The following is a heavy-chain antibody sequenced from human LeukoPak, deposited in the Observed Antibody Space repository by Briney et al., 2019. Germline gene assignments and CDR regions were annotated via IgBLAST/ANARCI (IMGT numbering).Heavy chain of an antibody. V-gene: IGHV1-46*01. J-gene: IGHJ6*03. CDR2: INPSGGST. CDR1: GYTFTSYY. CDR3: ARGPRITLVRGGQWYFYMDV. Sequence: ASVKVSCKASGYTFTSYYIHWVRQAPGQGLEWMGIINPSGGSTHYAQKFQGRVTMTRDTSTSTVYMELSSLRSDDTAVYYCARGPRITLVRGGQWYFYMDVWGKGTTVTVSS. D-gene: IGHD3-10*01.